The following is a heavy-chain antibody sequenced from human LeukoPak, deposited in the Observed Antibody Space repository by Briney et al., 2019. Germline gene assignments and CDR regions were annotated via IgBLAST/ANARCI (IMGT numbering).Heavy chain of an antibody. Sequence: ASVKVSCKASGYSFTSYYMNWVGQAPGQGLEGMGIINPSGGTTSNAQRFQGRVTKTRDRSTRKDYMEMKRLTSEDTAVYYCARGQWLYPVDYWGQGTLVTVSS. J-gene: IGHJ4*02. D-gene: IGHD6-19*01. CDR2: INPSGGTT. V-gene: IGHV1-46*01. CDR3: ARGQWLYPVDY. CDR1: GYSFTSYY.